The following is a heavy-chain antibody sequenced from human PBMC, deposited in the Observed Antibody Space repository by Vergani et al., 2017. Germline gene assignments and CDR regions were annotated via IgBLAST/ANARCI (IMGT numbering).Heavy chain of an antibody. Sequence: VQLLESGGGLVQPGGSLRLSCAASGGTFSSYAISWVRQAPGQGLEWMGGIIPIFGTANYAQKFQGRVTITADESTSTAYMELSSLRSEDTAVYYCARVRDIVVVPAAIGWFDPWGQGTLVTVSS. CDR2: IIPIFGTA. D-gene: IGHD2-2*02. CDR1: GGTFSSYA. CDR3: ARVRDIVVVPAAIGWFDP. J-gene: IGHJ5*02. V-gene: IGHV1-69*01.